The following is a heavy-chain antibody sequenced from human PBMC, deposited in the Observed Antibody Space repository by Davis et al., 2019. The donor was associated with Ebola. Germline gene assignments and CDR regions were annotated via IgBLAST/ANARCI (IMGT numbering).Heavy chain of an antibody. D-gene: IGHD3-16*01. V-gene: IGHV3-23*01. Sequence: GESLKISCAASEFIFSNYAMNWVRQAPGKGLEWVSGISGYGDNTYYADSVEGRFTISRDNSKNTMYLQMNSLRAEDTAVYYCAKLRSHDYTDSSDDFYLDLWGRGTLVTVSS. CDR2: ISGYGDNT. CDR3: AKLRSHDYTDSSDDFYLDL. J-gene: IGHJ2*01. CDR1: EFIFSNYA.